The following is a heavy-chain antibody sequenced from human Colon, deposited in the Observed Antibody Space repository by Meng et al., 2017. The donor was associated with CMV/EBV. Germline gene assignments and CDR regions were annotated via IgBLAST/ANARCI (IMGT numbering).Heavy chain of an antibody. J-gene: IGHJ4*02. CDR1: GFIFNDFA. Sequence: SLRLSCAASGFIFNDFAMHWVRQAPGKGLEWVATVNWNSGAIHYAGSVKGRFTISRDNAKNSLSLQMNSLRPEDTALYYCVKAQTTTQSNYFGDWGQGTLVTVPS. CDR2: VNWNSGAI. V-gene: IGHV3-9*01. D-gene: IGHD1-14*01. CDR3: VKAQTTTQSNYFGD.